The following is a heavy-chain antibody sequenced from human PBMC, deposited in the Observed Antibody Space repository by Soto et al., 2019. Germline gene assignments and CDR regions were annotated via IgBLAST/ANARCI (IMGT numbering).Heavy chain of an antibody. CDR1: GGTFSSYA. CDR3: ARGAIFGVVIKQYYYYGMDV. J-gene: IGHJ6*02. D-gene: IGHD3-3*01. V-gene: IGHV1-69*01. CDR2: IIPIFGTA. Sequence: QVQLVQSGAEVKKPGSSVKVSCKASGGTFSSYAISWVRQAPGQGLEWMGGIIPIFGTANYAQKFQGRVTITADESTSTAYMELSGLRSEDTAVYYCARGAIFGVVIKQYYYYGMDVWGQGTTVTVSS.